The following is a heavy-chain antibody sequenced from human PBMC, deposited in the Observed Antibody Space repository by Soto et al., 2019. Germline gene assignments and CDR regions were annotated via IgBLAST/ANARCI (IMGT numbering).Heavy chain of an antibody. CDR3: ARAPTSRLDY. CDR1: GFTFGSYA. V-gene: IGHV3-23*01. J-gene: IGHJ4*02. CDR2: ISGTGDSS. Sequence: EVQLLESGGGLVQPGGSLRLSCAASGFTFGSYAMSWVRQAPGKGLEWVSLISGTGDSSEYANSVKGRFTISRDYSKNTLFLQMNGLRTEDTAMYYCARAPTSRLDYWGQGTLVTVSS.